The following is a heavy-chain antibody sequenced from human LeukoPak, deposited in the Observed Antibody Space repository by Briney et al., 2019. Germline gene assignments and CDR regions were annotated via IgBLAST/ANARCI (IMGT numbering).Heavy chain of an antibody. D-gene: IGHD2-2*01. Sequence: GASVKVSCKASGYTFIAYYMHWVRQAPGQGLEWMGIINPSGGSTSYAQKFQGRVTMTRDMSTRTDYMELSSLRYEDTAVYYCARDVSSTSSWWFDPWGQGTLVIVSS. V-gene: IGHV1-46*01. J-gene: IGHJ5*02. CDR1: GYTFIAYY. CDR2: INPSGGST. CDR3: ARDVSSTSSWWFDP.